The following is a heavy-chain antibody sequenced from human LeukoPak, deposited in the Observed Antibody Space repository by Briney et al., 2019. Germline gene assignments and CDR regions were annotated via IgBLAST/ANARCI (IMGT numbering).Heavy chain of an antibody. CDR2: IYYSGST. D-gene: IGHD2-2*02. Sequence: SETLSLTCTVSGGSISSYYWSWIRQPPGKGLEWIGYIYYSGSTNYNPSLKSRVTISVDTSKNQFSLKLSSVTAADTAVYYCARAPYCSSTSCYIDFDYWGQGTLVTVSS. J-gene: IGHJ4*02. V-gene: IGHV4-59*01. CDR3: ARAPYCSSTSCYIDFDY. CDR1: GGSISSYY.